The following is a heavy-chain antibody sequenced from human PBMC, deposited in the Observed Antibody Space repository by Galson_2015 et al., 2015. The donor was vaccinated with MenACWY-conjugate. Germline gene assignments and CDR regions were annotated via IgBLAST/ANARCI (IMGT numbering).Heavy chain of an antibody. CDR1: GFTFSDYY. V-gene: IGHV3-11*05. J-gene: IGHJ4*02. CDR3: ARGRVGLMTTVKYFDY. D-gene: IGHD4-17*01. CDR2: ISSSSSYT. Sequence: SLRLSCAASGFTFSDYYMSWIRQAPGKGLEWVSYISSSSSYTNYADSVKGRFTISRDNAKNSLYLQMNSLRAEDTAVYYCARGRVGLMTTVKYFDYWGQGTLVTVSS.